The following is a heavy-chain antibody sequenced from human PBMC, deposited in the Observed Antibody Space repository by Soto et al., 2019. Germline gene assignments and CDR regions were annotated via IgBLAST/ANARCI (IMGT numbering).Heavy chain of an antibody. V-gene: IGHV3-23*01. CDR2: ISGSGSNT. CDR1: GFTFTSYA. CDR3: ARDRATFDY. J-gene: IGHJ4*02. D-gene: IGHD1-26*01. Sequence: GGSLRLACAASGFTFTSYAMSWVRLTPGKGLEWVSAISGSGSNTFYADSVRGRFTISRDNPKNTVFLQMNNLRAEDTAVYFCARDRATFDYWGQGTRVTVSS.